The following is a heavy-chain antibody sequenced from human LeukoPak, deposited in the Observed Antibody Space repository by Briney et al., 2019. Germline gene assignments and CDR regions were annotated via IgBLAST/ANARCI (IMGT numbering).Heavy chain of an antibody. CDR3: AREGMDGYCTNGVCPPHYYYYYYMDV. D-gene: IGHD2-8*01. V-gene: IGHV1-18*01. CDR1: GYTFTSYG. J-gene: IGHJ6*03. Sequence: ASVKVSCKASGYTFTSYGISWVQQAPGQGLEWMGWISAYNGNTNYAQKLQGRVTMTTDTSTSTAYMELRSLRSDDTAVYYCAREGMDGYCTNGVCPPHYYYYYYMDVWGKGTTVTVSS. CDR2: ISAYNGNT.